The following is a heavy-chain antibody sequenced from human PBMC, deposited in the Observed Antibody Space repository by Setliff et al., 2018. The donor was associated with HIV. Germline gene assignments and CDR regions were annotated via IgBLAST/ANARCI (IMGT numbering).Heavy chain of an antibody. CDR2: INVGKGNT. CDR1: GYTFTTYA. J-gene: IGHJ3*02. CDR3: ARAPHEGLLWFGGGGFDI. V-gene: IGHV1-3*03. Sequence: ASVKVSCKASGYTFTTYAIHWMRQAPGQSLEWMGWINVGKGNTKYSQDLQGRVTITRDTSASTAYMELNSLRSEDMAVYYRARAPHEGLLWFGGGGFDIWGQGTMVTVSS. D-gene: IGHD3-10*01.